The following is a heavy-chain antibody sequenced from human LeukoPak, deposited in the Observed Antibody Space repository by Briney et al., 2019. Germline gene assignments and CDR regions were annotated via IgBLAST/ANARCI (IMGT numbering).Heavy chain of an antibody. J-gene: IGHJ4*02. D-gene: IGHD1-26*01. Sequence: RGSPRHSCAASRVTLSNYAMNTVRHTPGKGLEWVSLISGSTGSTYYADYVKGRFSISRDKSKNTVYLQMNSLRVEDTAVYYCAKGPVSAIVGATTLDYWGQGTLVTVSS. V-gene: IGHV3-23*01. CDR1: RVTLSNYA. CDR2: ISGSTGST. CDR3: AKGPVSAIVGATTLDY.